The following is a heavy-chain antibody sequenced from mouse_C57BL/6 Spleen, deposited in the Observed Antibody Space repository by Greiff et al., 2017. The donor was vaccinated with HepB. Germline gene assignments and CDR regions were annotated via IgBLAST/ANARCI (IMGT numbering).Heavy chain of an antibody. CDR3: ARIQA. V-gene: IGHV14-3*02. D-gene: IGHD3-2*02. Sequence: EVQLQQSGAELVKPGASVKLSCTASGFNIKDTYMHWVKQRPEQCLQWIGRIDPANVNTKSDPQCQVKATITTDTSSNTAYLQLSSLTTEDTAVYYCARIQAWGQGTTLTGSS. J-gene: IGHJ2*01. CDR1: GFNIKDTY. CDR2: IDPANVNT.